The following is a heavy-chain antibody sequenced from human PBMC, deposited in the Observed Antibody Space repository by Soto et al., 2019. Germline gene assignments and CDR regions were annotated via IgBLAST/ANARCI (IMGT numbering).Heavy chain of an antibody. J-gene: IGHJ6*02. V-gene: IGHV4-59*01. CDR2: IYYSGST. CDR1: GGSISSYY. Sequence: SETLSLTCTVSGGSISSYYWSWIRQPPGKGLEWIGYIYYSGSTNYNPSLKNRVTISVDTSKNQFSLKLSSVTAADTAVYYCARESGDSSGYPPGVGYYYGMDVWGQGTTVTVSS. D-gene: IGHD3-22*01. CDR3: ARESGDSSGYPPGVGYYYGMDV.